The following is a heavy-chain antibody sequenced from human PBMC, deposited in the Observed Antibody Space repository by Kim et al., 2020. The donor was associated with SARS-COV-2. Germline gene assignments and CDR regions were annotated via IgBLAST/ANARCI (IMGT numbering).Heavy chain of an antibody. Sequence: ASVKVSCKASGYTFTSYGISWVRQAPGQGLEWMGWISAYNGNTNYAQKLQGRVTMTTDTSTSTAYMELRSLRSDDTAVYYCARAPYRVGATGGFPKIFDYWGQGTLVTVSS. D-gene: IGHD1-26*01. CDR2: ISAYNGNT. CDR1: GYTFTSYG. CDR3: ARAPYRVGATGGFPKIFDY. J-gene: IGHJ4*02. V-gene: IGHV1-18*01.